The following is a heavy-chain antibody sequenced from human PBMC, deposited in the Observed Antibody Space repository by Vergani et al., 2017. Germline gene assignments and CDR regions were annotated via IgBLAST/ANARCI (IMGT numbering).Heavy chain of an antibody. J-gene: IGHJ3*02. Sequence: QVQLVQSGSELKKPGASVKVSCKTSGYTFTTYPINWVRQAPGQGPEWMGRINTDTGNPTYAQGFTGRFVFSLDTSVSTAYLQISSLKAEDTAVYYCAREGRIAAARYAFDIWGQGTMVTVSS. CDR1: GYTFTTYP. D-gene: IGHD6-13*01. V-gene: IGHV7-4-1*02. CDR3: AREGRIAAARYAFDI. CDR2: INTDTGNP.